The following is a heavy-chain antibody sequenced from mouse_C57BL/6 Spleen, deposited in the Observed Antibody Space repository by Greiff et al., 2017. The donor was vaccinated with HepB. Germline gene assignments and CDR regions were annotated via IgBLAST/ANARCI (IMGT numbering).Heavy chain of an antibody. Sequence: LQESGPELVKPGASVKISCKASGYAFSSSWMNWVKQRPGKGLEWIGRIYPGDGDTNYNGKFKGKATLTADKSSSTAYMQLSSLTSEDSAVYFCARSGPPPWYFDVWGTGTTVTVSS. J-gene: IGHJ1*03. CDR3: ARSGPPPWYFDV. CDR1: GYAFSSSW. CDR2: IYPGDGDT. D-gene: IGHD3-1*01. V-gene: IGHV1-82*01.